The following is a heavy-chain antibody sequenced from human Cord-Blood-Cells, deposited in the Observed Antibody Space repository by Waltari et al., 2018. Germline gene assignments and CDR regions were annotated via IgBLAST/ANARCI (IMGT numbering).Heavy chain of an antibody. Sequence: EVQLVESGGGLVKPGGSLRLSCAASGFTFSSYSMNWVRQAPGKGLGWCSAISSSSSYIYYADSVKGRFTISRDNAKNSLYLQMNSLRAEDTAVYYWARESDTAMAPCDYWGQGTLVTVSS. CDR2: ISSSSSYI. J-gene: IGHJ4*02. CDR1: GFTFSSYS. CDR3: ARESDTAMAPCDY. D-gene: IGHD5-18*01. V-gene: IGHV3-21*01.